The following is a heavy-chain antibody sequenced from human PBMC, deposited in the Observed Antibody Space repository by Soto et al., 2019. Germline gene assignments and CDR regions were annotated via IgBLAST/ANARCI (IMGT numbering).Heavy chain of an antibody. CDR2: LWSDGSKK. D-gene: IGHD3-22*01. J-gene: IGHJ5*02. V-gene: IGHV3-33*01. Sequence: QVQLVESGGGVVQPGRSLRLSCAASGFTFSNYGFHWVRQAPGKGLEWVAVLWSDGSKKFYADSVRGRFTTSRDNSQNTMYLQMNRLRGEDTVVYFGARDVDSSGHYCWFDPWGQGTLVNVSS. CDR3: ARDVDSSGHYCWFDP. CDR1: GFTFSNYG.